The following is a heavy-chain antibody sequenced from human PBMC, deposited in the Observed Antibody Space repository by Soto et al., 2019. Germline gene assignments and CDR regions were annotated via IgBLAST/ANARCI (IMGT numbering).Heavy chain of an antibody. CDR3: ARDLSSGWYDWFDP. CDR2: IWYDGSNK. J-gene: IGHJ5*02. Sequence: QVQLVESGGGVVQPGRSLRLCCAASGFTFSSYGMHWVRQAPGKGLEWVAVIWYDGSNKYYADSVKGRFTISRDNSKNTLYLQMNSLRAEDTAVYYCARDLSSGWYDWFDPWGQGTLVTVSS. CDR1: GFTFSSYG. D-gene: IGHD6-19*01. V-gene: IGHV3-33*01.